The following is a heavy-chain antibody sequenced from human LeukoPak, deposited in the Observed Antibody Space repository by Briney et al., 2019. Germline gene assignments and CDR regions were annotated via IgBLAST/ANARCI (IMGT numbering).Heavy chain of an antibody. J-gene: IGHJ4*02. CDR3: VFCSGGNCYYAVRGWTY. V-gene: IGHV3-30*03. CDR2: ISYDGITK. D-gene: IGHD2-15*01. Sequence: AGGSLRLSCVASGFSFSDYGMHWVRQAPGKGLEWMAVISYDGITKKYADSVQGRFTISRDNSKNTVQLEMNSLRVEDTAVYYCVFCSGGNCYYAVRGWTYWGQGTLVTVSS. CDR1: GFSFSDYG.